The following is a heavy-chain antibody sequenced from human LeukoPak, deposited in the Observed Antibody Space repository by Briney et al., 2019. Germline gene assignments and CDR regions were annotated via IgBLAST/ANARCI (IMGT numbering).Heavy chain of an antibody. D-gene: IGHD6-13*01. Sequence: PSETLSLTCAVSGGSISSTHWWSWVRQPPGKGLEWIGEIYHSGSTNYNPSLKSRVTISVDKSKNQFSLKLSSVTAADTAVYYRARGRIAESNTGTFDIWGQGTMVTVSS. J-gene: IGHJ3*02. CDR2: IYHSGST. CDR1: GGSISSTHW. CDR3: ARGRIAESNTGTFDI. V-gene: IGHV4-4*02.